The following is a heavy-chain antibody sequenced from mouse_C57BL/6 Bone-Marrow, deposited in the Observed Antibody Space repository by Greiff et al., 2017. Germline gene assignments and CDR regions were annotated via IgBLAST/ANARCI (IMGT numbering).Heavy chain of an antibody. Sequence: VQLQESGAELVRPGASVTLSCKASGYTFTDYEMHWVKQTPVHGLEWLGAIDPETGGTAYNQKFKGKAILTADKSSSTAYMQLRSLTAEDSAVYYCTRSKLVFDYWGQGTTLTVSS. V-gene: IGHV1-15*01. CDR1: GYTFTDYE. D-gene: IGHD1-3*01. J-gene: IGHJ2*01. CDR2: IDPETGGT. CDR3: TRSKLVFDY.